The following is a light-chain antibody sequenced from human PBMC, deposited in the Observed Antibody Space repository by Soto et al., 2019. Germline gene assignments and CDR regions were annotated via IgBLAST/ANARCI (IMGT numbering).Light chain of an antibody. V-gene: IGKV3-20*01. Sequence: EIVLTQSPGTLSLSPGERATLSCRASQSVSSSYLAWNQQKPGQAPRLLIYGASSRATGIPDRFSGSGSGTDFTLTISRLEPEDGAVYYCQQYGSPPFTFGQGTRLEIK. CDR2: GAS. J-gene: IGKJ5*01. CDR3: QQYGSPPFT. CDR1: QSVSSSY.